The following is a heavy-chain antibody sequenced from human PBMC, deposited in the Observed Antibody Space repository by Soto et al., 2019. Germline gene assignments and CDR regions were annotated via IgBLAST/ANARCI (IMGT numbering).Heavy chain of an antibody. CDR2: ISYDGSNK. V-gene: IGHV3-30*18. D-gene: IGHD2-15*01. CDR3: AKDGGGGSCSRGACYPIDYYYFGMDV. CDR1: GFIFSSYG. Sequence: GGSLRLSCAASGFIFSSYGMHWVRQAPGKGLEWVSVISYDGSNKYYADSVKGRFTISGDNSKNTQYLQMNSLRAEDTAVYYCAKDGGGGSCSRGACYPIDYYYFGMDVCGQGTTVIVSS. J-gene: IGHJ6*02.